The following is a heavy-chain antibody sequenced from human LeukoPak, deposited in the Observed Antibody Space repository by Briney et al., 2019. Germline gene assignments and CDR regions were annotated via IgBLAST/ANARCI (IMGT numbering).Heavy chain of an antibody. CDR2: INHSGST. Sequence: SETLSFTCAVYGGSFSGYYWSWIRQPPGKGLEWIGEINHSGSTNYNPSLKSRVTISVDTSKNQFSLKLSSVTAADTAVYYCARVSGSILADYFDYWGQGTLVTVSS. J-gene: IGHJ4*02. D-gene: IGHD5-12*01. CDR3: ARVSGSILADYFDY. CDR1: GGSFSGYY. V-gene: IGHV4-34*01.